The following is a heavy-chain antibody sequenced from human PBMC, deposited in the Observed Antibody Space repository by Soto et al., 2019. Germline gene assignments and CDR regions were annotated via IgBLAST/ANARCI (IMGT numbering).Heavy chain of an antibody. CDR3: AKGCGTPYCFFMAR. J-gene: IGHJ4*02. D-gene: IGHD2-15*01. Sequence: QVQLEESGGGVAQPGGSLRLSCTASGFTFNTDAMHWVRLAPGKGLEWVAIISNDGNDKHYIDSVRGRFTVSRDNSKNTLYLEMNGLRPEDTAVYFCAKGCGTPYCFFMARWGQGTLVTVSS. V-gene: IGHV3-30*18. CDR2: ISNDGNDK. CDR1: GFTFNTDA.